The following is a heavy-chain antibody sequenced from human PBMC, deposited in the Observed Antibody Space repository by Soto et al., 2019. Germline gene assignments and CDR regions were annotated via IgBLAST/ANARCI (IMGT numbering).Heavy chain of an antibody. CDR2: IYYSGST. D-gene: IGHD3-22*01. CDR1: GGSISSGGYY. Sequence: PSETLSLTCTVSGGSISSGGYYWNWIRQHPGKGLEWIGYIYYSGSTYYNPSLKSRVTISVDTSKNQFSLKLSSVTAADTAVYYCASEYYYDSSRVRWGQGTLVTVPS. J-gene: IGHJ4*02. V-gene: IGHV4-31*03. CDR3: ASEYYYDSSRVR.